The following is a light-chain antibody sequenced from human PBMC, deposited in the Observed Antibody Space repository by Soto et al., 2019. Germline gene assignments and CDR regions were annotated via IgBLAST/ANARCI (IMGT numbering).Light chain of an antibody. V-gene: IGKV3-20*01. Sequence: EIVLTQSPGTLSLSPGERATLSCRASQSVSSIYLAWYQQKPGQAPRLLIYGASSRATGIPDRFSVSGSGTDFTLTISRLETEDFAVYYCQQYGSSPGTFGQGTKVDIK. J-gene: IGKJ1*01. CDR3: QQYGSSPGT. CDR2: GAS. CDR1: QSVSSIY.